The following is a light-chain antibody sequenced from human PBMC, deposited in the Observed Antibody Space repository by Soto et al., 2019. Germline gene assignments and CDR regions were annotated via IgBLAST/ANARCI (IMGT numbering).Light chain of an antibody. Sequence: QSALTQPASVSGSPGQSITISCTGTSSDVGSYNLVSWYQQHPGKAPKLMIYEGSKRPSGVSHRFSGSKSGNTASLTISGLQAEHEADYYCCSYAGSSTPVVFGGGTQLTVL. J-gene: IGLJ2*01. CDR2: EGS. CDR1: SSDVGSYNL. V-gene: IGLV2-23*01. CDR3: CSYAGSSTPVV.